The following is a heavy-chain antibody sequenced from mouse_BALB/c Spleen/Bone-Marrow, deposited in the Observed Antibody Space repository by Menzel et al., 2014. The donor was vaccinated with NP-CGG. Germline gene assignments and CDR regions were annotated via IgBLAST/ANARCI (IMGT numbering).Heavy chain of an antibody. CDR1: GFNIKDTY. D-gene: IGHD1-1*01. J-gene: IGHJ4*01. V-gene: IGHV14-3*02. CDR2: IDPANGNT. CDR3: ARYYYRTMDY. Sequence: VTLKESGAELVKPGASVKLSCTASGFNIKDTYMHWVKQRPEQGLEWIGRIDPANGNTKYDPKFQGRATVTADTSSSTAYPQLSSQTSEDTAVYYCARYYYRTMDYWGQGTSVTVSS.